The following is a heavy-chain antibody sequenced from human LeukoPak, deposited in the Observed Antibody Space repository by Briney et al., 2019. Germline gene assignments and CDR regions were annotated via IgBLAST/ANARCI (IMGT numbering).Heavy chain of an antibody. D-gene: IGHD3-10*01. CDR1: GFTFSYYW. V-gene: IGHV3-7*01. CDR2: IKQDGSEK. J-gene: IGHJ4*02. Sequence: PGGSLRLSCVASGFTFSYYWMTWVRQAPGKGLEWVANIKQDGSEKFCVDSVKGRFTISRDNAENSLYLHMNSLRAEDTAVYYCARGLWSGTYWGQGSLVTVSS. CDR3: ARGLWSGTY.